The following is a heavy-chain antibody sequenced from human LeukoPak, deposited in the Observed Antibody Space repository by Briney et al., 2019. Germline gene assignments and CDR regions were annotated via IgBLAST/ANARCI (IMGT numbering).Heavy chain of an antibody. J-gene: IGHJ6*03. CDR1: GGSISSYY. CDR3: TRAGDSSGWYSYYYYYYMDV. D-gene: IGHD6-19*01. CDR2: IYYGGST. V-gene: IGHV4-59*01. Sequence: SETLSLTCTVSGGSISSYYWSWIRQPPGKGLEWSGYIYYGGSTNYNPSLKSLVTISVDTSKHQFSMKLSSVAAADTAVYYCTRAGDSSGWYSYYYYYYMDVWGKGTTVTVSS.